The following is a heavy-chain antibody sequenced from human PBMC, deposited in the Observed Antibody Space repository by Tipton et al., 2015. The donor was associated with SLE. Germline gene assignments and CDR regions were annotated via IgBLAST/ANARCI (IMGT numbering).Heavy chain of an antibody. CDR2: IYYSGST. V-gene: IGHV4-39*01. J-gene: IGHJ4*02. CDR1: GGSISSSSYY. D-gene: IGHD3-22*01. CDR3: ARFSYYYDSSAPIDY. Sequence: TLSLTCTVSGGSISSSSYYWGWIRQPPGKGLEWIGSIYYSGSTYYNPSLKSRVTISVDTTKNQFSLKLSSVTAAETAVYFCARFSYYYDSSAPIDYWGQGTLVTVSS.